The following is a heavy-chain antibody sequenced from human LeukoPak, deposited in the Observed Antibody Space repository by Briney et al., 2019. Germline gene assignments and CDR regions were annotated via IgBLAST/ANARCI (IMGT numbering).Heavy chain of an antibody. CDR1: GFTFSSYW. Sequence: PGGSLRLSCAASGFTFSSYWMSWVRQAPGKGLEWVANIKQGGSEKYYVDSVKGRFTISRDNAKNSLYLQVNSLRAEDTAVYYCARAGYGSGSYSHPIDYWGQGTLVTVSS. CDR2: IKQGGSEK. D-gene: IGHD3-10*01. CDR3: ARAGYGSGSYSHPIDY. V-gene: IGHV3-7*03. J-gene: IGHJ4*02.